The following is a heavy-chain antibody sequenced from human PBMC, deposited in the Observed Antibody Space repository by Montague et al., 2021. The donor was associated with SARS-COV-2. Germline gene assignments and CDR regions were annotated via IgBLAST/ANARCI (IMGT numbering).Heavy chain of an antibody. J-gene: IGHJ6*03. CDR2: INNRGNT. CDR1: GDSISSSSYY. CDR3: VRVTHPRSAWPYYMDV. Sequence: SETLSLTCTVSGDSISSSSYYWGWIRQPPGKGLEWIGSINNRGNTYNNPSLRSRVSISVDTSKNQFSLNARSVTAADTGLFYCVRVTHPRSAWPYYMDVWGKGTTVTV. D-gene: IGHD4-11*01. V-gene: IGHV4-39*01.